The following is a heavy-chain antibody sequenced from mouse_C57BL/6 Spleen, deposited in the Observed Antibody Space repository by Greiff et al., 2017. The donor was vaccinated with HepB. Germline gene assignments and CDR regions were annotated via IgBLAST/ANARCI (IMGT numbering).Heavy chain of an antibody. Sequence: QVQLKESGAELARPGASVKLSCKASGYTFTSYGISWVKQRTGQGLEWIGEIYPRSGNTYYNEKFKGKATLTADKSSSTAYMELRSLTSEDSAVYFCARYYYGSSYEEDYWGQGTTLTVSS. CDR1: GYTFTSYG. CDR3: ARYYYGSSYEEDY. J-gene: IGHJ2*01. D-gene: IGHD1-1*01. V-gene: IGHV1-81*01. CDR2: IYPRSGNT.